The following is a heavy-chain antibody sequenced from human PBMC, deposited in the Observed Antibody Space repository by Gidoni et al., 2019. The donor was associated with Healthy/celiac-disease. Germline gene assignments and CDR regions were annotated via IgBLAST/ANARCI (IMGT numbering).Heavy chain of an antibody. CDR1: GFTFSSYW. CDR3: ARGLSPPPNYDFWSGYYYYYYYGMDV. J-gene: IGHJ6*02. CDR2: IKQDGSEK. D-gene: IGHD3-3*01. Sequence: EVQLVESGGGLVQPGGSLRLSSAASGFTFSSYWMSWVRQAPGKGLEWVANIKQDGSEKYYVDSVKGRFTISRDNAKNSLYLQMNSLRAEDTAVYYCARGLSPPPNYDFWSGYYYYYYYGMDVWGQGTTVTVSS. V-gene: IGHV3-7*01.